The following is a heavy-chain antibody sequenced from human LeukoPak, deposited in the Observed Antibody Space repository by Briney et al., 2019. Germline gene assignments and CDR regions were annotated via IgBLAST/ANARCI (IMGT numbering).Heavy chain of an antibody. J-gene: IGHJ6*02. V-gene: IGHV1-18*01. D-gene: IGHD6-19*01. Sequence: GASVKVSCKASGSTFTTYGIRWVRQAPRLGLKGLGWISAYNGKTKYEQKHTGRVTMTTYTSTSPANLWLSSLRSDCTAVYYCARDKGPIAVGGTLAYGMDVWGQGTTVTVSS. CDR1: GSTFTTYG. CDR3: ARDKGPIAVGGTLAYGMDV. CDR2: ISAYNGKT.